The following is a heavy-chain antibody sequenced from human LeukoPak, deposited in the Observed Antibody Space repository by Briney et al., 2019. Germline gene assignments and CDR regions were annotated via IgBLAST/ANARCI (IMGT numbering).Heavy chain of an antibody. CDR2: ISSGSSAI. Sequence: PGGSLRLSCAASGFTFSTSSMNWVRQTPGRGLEWISYISSGSSAIYYADSLKGRFTVSRDNARNSLYLQMNRLRAEDTAVYYCVRAPTWSGPFDLWGQGTMVTVSS. J-gene: IGHJ3*01. D-gene: IGHD2-15*01. CDR1: GFTFSTSS. CDR3: VRAPTWSGPFDL. V-gene: IGHV3-48*01.